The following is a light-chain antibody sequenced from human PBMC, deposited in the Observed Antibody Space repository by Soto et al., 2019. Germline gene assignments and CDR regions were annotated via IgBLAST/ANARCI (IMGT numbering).Light chain of an antibody. CDR1: QSVSSRS. V-gene: IGKV3-20*01. CDR3: QPYDSSPRT. Sequence: EIVLTQSPGTLSLSPGERATLSCRASQSVSSRSLAWYQQKPGQAPRLLISGASSRAADIPDRFSGSGSGTDFTLTINRLEPEDFAVYYCQPYDSSPRTFGQGTK. J-gene: IGKJ1*01. CDR2: GAS.